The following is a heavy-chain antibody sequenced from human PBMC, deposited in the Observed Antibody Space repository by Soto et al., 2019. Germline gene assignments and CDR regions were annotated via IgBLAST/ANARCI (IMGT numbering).Heavy chain of an antibody. D-gene: IGHD3-22*01. Sequence: GSLLLSCAASGFTFSSYAMSWVRQAPGKGLEWVSAISGSGGSTYYADSVKGRFTISRDNSKNTLYLQMNSLRAEDTAVYYCAKDLALGYYDSSGYSDYWGQGTLVTVYS. CDR3: AKDLALGYYDSSGYSDY. CDR2: ISGSGGST. J-gene: IGHJ4*02. V-gene: IGHV3-23*01. CDR1: GFTFSSYA.